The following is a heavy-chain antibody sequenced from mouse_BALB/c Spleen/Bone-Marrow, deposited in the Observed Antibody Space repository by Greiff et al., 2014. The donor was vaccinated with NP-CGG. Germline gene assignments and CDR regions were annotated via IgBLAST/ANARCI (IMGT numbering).Heavy chain of an antibody. V-gene: IGHV1-87*01. J-gene: IGHJ4*01. D-gene: IGHD4-1*01. Sequence: QVQLQQSGAELVRPGASVKLSCKASGYTFTSYWMQWVKQRPGQGLEWIGAIYPGDGDTRYTQKFKGKATLTADKSSSTAYMQLSSLASEDSAVYYYAREGWDEGYAMVYWGQGTSVTVSS. CDR3: AREGWDEGYAMVY. CDR1: GYTFTSYW. CDR2: IYPGDGDT.